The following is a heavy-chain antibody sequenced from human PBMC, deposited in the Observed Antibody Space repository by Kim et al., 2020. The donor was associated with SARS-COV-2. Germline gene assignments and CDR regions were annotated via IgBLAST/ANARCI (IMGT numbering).Heavy chain of an antibody. V-gene: IGHV3-9*01. J-gene: IGHJ3*02. Sequence: GGSLRLSCAASGFTFDDYAMHWVRQAPGKGLEWVSGISWNSGSIGYADSVKGRFTISRDNAKNSLYLQMNSLRAEDTALYYCAKEISGYGIDGDAFDIWGQGTMVTVSS. D-gene: IGHD5-12*01. CDR3: AKEISGYGIDGDAFDI. CDR2: ISWNSGSI. CDR1: GFTFDDYA.